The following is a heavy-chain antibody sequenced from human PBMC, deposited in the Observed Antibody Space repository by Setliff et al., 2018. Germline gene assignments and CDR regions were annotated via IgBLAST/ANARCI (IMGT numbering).Heavy chain of an antibody. CDR2: INHSGST. Sequence: PSETLSLTCAVYGGSFSTYYWIWIRQPPGKGLEWIGEINHSGSTNYNPSLKSRVTISVDTSKNQFSLKLSSVTAADTALYYCSREKRSALFDYWGQGTLVTVSS. CDR3: SREKRSALFDY. V-gene: IGHV4-34*01. J-gene: IGHJ4*02. D-gene: IGHD1-1*01. CDR1: GGSFSTYY.